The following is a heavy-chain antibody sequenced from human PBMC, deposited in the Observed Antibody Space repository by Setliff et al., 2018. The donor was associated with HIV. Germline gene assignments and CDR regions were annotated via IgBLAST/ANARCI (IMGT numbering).Heavy chain of an antibody. CDR1: GGSFSGYS. Sequence: SETLSLTCVVSGGSFSGYSWSWIRQSPGKGLEWIGGISQSGTTHYNPSLKRRVTISEDTSKSQFSMKLTTVAAADTAIYYCSRGKGGIDGPVQFDNWGQGTPVTVSS. V-gene: IGHV4-34*01. CDR3: SRGKGGIDGPVQFDN. D-gene: IGHD2-15*01. CDR2: ISQSGTT. J-gene: IGHJ4*02.